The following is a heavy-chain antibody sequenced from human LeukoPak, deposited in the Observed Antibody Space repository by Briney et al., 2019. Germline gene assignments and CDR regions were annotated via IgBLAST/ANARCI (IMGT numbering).Heavy chain of an antibody. CDR3: ARAGSGWYYYYYGMDV. D-gene: IGHD6-19*01. V-gene: IGHV4-59*01. Sequence: SETLSLTCTVSGGSISSYYWSWIRQPPGKGLGWIGYIYYSGSTNYNPSLKSRVTISVDTSKNQFSLKLSSVTAADTAVYYCARAGSGWYYYYYGMDVWGQGTTVTVSS. J-gene: IGHJ6*02. CDR2: IYYSGST. CDR1: GGSISSYY.